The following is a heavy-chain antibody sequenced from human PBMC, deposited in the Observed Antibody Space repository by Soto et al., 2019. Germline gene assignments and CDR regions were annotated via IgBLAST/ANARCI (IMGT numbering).Heavy chain of an antibody. J-gene: IGHJ4*02. CDR1: GFIFINYA. V-gene: IGHV3-23*01. CDR3: AKDTGRGGGSVFDY. CDR2: ISGSGADA. D-gene: IGHD2-15*01. Sequence: PWGSLRLSCAPSGFIFINYAMSLFRQSRGKGLEWVSAISGSGADAYYTESVKGRFTISRDNFKNTLYLQMNSLRAEDTAVYYCAKDTGRGGGSVFDYWGQGTLVTVSS.